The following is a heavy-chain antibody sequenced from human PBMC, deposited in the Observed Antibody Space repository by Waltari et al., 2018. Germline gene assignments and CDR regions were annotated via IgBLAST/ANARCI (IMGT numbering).Heavy chain of an antibody. J-gene: IGHJ6*02. V-gene: IGHV3-48*03. CDR1: GFTFSGYE. Sequence: EVLLVESGVGLVQPGGSLRLSCPASGFTFSGYEMNWVRQAPGKGLEWVSYISSRGNTIYYADSVKARFTTSRDNAKNSLYLQMNSLRVDDTAVYYCARRPYYYHGMDVWGQGTTVTVSS. CDR3: ARRPYYYHGMDV. CDR2: ISSRGNTI.